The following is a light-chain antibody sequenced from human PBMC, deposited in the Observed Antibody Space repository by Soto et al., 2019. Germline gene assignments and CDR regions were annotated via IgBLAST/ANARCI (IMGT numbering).Light chain of an antibody. CDR3: QQYGGSPAIT. Sequence: EIVLTQSTGSLSFYPGERATLSCRASQSVSSGYVAWYQQKPGQSPRLLMYGAGNRASGIPDRFRGSGSGTDFTLTISRLEPEDFAVYYCQQYGGSPAITLGQGTRLEIK. J-gene: IGKJ5*01. V-gene: IGKV3-20*01. CDR1: QSVSSGY. CDR2: GAG.